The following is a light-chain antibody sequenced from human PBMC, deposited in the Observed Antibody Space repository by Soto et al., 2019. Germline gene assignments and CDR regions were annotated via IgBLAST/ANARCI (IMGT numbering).Light chain of an antibody. V-gene: IGKV4-1*01. CDR1: QTVLYSSNNKNY. CDR2: WAS. CDR3: HQSFFSLWT. Sequence: DIVMTQSPDSLAVSLGETATINCKSSQTVLYSSNNKNYLAWYQQKPGQPPKLLIYWASTRASGVPDRFSGSGSGTDFTLTIRSLQAEDVAVYYCHQSFFSLWTFGQGTKVEIK. J-gene: IGKJ1*01.